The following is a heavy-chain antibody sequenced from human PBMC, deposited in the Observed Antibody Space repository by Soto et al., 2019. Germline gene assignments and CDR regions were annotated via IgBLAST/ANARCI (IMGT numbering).Heavy chain of an antibody. V-gene: IGHV3-7*01. D-gene: IGHD6-19*01. CDR2: IKQDGSEK. CDR3: ARDGQWLVNDAFDI. CDR1: GFTFSSYW. Sequence: GGSLRLSCAASGFTFSSYWMSWVRQAPGKGLEWVANIKQDGSEKYYVDSVKGRFTISRDNAKNSLYLQMNSLRAEDTAVYYCARDGQWLVNDAFDIWGQGTMVTVSS. J-gene: IGHJ3*02.